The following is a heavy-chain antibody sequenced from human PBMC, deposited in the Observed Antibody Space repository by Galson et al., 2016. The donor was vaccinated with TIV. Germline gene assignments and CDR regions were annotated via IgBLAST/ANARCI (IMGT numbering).Heavy chain of an antibody. CDR2: IRQDGNEI. J-gene: IGHJ4*02. D-gene: IGHD3-10*01. CDR3: ARVSNPDYHGWGSSWKY. Sequence: SLRLSCAVSGFSLKDYGTHWGRQAPGKGLEWVANIRQDGNEIYYVDSVKGRFTISRDNAKDSLYLQMNSLRAEDTAVYYCARVSNPDYHGWGSSWKYWGQGTLVTVSS. V-gene: IGHV3-7*01. CDR1: GFSLKDYG.